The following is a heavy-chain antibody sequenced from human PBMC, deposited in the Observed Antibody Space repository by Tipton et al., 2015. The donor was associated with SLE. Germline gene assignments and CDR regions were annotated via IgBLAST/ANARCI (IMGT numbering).Heavy chain of an antibody. CDR3: ARARRTTSSNFDY. Sequence: RSLRLSCTVSGGSISRIGYYWSWIRQHPGKGLEWIGYIYHTGSTYYNPPLESRLTISIDTSKNQFALRLNSMAPADTALYYCARARRTTSSNFDYWGQGTLVTVSS. J-gene: IGHJ4*02. V-gene: IGHV4-31*03. CDR2: IYHTGST. D-gene: IGHD1-14*01. CDR1: GGSISRIGYY.